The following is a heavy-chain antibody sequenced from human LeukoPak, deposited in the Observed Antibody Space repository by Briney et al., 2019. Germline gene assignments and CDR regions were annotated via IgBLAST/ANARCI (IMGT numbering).Heavy chain of an antibody. D-gene: IGHD1-26*01. CDR2: IYYSGST. J-gene: IGHJ4*02. Sequence: PSETLSLTCTVSGGSISSYYWSWIRQPPGKGLEWIGYIYYSGSTNYNPSLKSRVTISVDTSKNQFSLKLSSVTAADTAVYYCAREKSGSNAAFDYWGQGTLVTVSS. CDR1: GGSISSYY. CDR3: AREKSGSNAAFDY. V-gene: IGHV4-59*12.